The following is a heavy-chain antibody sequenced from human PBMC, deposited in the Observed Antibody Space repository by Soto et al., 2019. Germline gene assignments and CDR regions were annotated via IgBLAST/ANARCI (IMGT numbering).Heavy chain of an antibody. V-gene: IGHV3-11*05. Sequence: PGGSLRLSCAASGFSFSDYYMSWIRQAPGKGLEWVSYISGSSSYIYYADSVKGRFTISRDNAKNSLYLQMNSLRAEDTAVYYCASELRYFDWPLPSSDYWGQGTLVTVSS. J-gene: IGHJ4*02. CDR2: ISGSSSYI. CDR3: ASELRYFDWPLPSSDY. D-gene: IGHD3-9*01. CDR1: GFSFSDYY.